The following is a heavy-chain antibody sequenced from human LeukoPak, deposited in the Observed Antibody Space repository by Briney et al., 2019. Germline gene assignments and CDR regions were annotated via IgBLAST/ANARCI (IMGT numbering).Heavy chain of an antibody. D-gene: IGHD5-18*01. Sequence: GGSLRLSCAASGFTFSGYAMTWVRQTPGKGREWVSTVTGTGDATYYADSVKGRFTVSRDNSKKTLYLQMDSLRTDDSALYYCARETGSFGYGAFHLWGQGTMVTVYS. CDR2: VTGTGDAT. J-gene: IGHJ3*01. V-gene: IGHV3-23*01. CDR3: ARETGSFGYGAFHL. CDR1: GFTFSGYA.